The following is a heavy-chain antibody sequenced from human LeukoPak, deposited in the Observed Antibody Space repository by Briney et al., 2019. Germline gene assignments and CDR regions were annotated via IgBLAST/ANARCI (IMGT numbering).Heavy chain of an antibody. CDR2: IYYSGST. Sequence: SETLSLTCTVSGGSISSYYWSWIRQPPGKGLEWIGYIYYSGSTNYNPSLKSRVTISVDTSKNQFSLKLSSVTAADTAVYYCARESYCSGGSCFFGVDYWGQGTLVTVSP. D-gene: IGHD2-15*01. CDR1: GGSISSYY. V-gene: IGHV4-59*12. J-gene: IGHJ4*02. CDR3: ARESYCSGGSCFFGVDY.